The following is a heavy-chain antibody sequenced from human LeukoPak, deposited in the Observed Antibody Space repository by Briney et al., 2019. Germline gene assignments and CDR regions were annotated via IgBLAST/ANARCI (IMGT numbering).Heavy chain of an antibody. V-gene: IGHV1-2*02. CDR2: INPNSGGT. J-gene: IGHJ4*02. Sequence: ASVKVSCKASGYTFTGYYMHWVRQAPGQGLEWMGWINPNSGGTNYAQKFQGRVTMTRGTSISTAYMELSRLRSDDTAVYYCARVAADYYDSSGFLRPFDYWGQGTLVTVSS. D-gene: IGHD3-22*01. CDR1: GYTFTGYY. CDR3: ARVAADYYDSSGFLRPFDY.